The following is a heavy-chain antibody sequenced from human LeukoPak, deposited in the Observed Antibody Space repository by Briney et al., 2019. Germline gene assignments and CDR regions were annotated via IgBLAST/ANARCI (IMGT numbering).Heavy chain of an antibody. V-gene: IGHV3-23*01. CDR2: ISESGRGT. CDR3: AKEGSSTSRYFDF. D-gene: IGHD3-10*01. CDR1: GFIFSSYV. J-gene: IGHJ4*02. Sequence: TEGSLRLSCAASGFIFSSYVMSWVRQAPGKGLQWASSISESGRGTFYAGSVKGRFTISRDNSKNTLYLEMNSLRAEDTAVFYCAKEGSSTSRYFDFWGQGTPVTVSS.